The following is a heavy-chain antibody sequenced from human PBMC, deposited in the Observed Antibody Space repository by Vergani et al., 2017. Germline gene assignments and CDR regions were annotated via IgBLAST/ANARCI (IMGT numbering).Heavy chain of an antibody. CDR2: IYPGDSDT. CDR1: GYSFTSYW. Sequence: EVQLVQSGAEVKKPRESLKISCKGSGYSFTSYWIAWVRQMPGKGLEWMGVIYPGDSDTRYSPSFQGQVTISADKSISTAYLQWSSLKASDTAMYYCARVVPGGCSSTSCYSYRGHYYYYYYMDVWGKGTTVTVSS. D-gene: IGHD2-2*02. CDR3: ARVVPGGCSSTSCYSYRGHYYYYYYMDV. V-gene: IGHV5-51*03. J-gene: IGHJ6*03.